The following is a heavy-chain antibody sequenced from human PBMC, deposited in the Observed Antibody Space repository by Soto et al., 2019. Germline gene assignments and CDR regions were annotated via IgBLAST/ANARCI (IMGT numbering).Heavy chain of an antibody. Sequence: GGSLRLSCAASGFTFSSYAMGWVRQAPGKGLEWVSSISSGGENTYYADSVKGRFIISRDNSGNTLSLQMNSLRAEDTAVYYCAKERSPYYDVLTGYEGGIDYWGQGTLVTVSS. D-gene: IGHD3-9*01. CDR2: ISSGGENT. V-gene: IGHV3-23*01. CDR3: AKERSPYYDVLTGYEGGIDY. CDR1: GFTFSSYA. J-gene: IGHJ4*02.